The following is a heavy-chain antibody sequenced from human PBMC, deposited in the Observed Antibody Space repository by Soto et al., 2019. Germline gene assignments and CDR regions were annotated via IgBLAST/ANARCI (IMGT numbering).Heavy chain of an antibody. CDR2: IYYSGST. D-gene: IGHD4-17*01. V-gene: IGHV4-39*02. J-gene: IGHJ3*02. CDR3: ARDYGDYAARAFDI. CDR1: GGSISSSSYY. Sequence: SETLSLTCTVSGGSISSSSYYWGWIRQPPGRGLEWIGSIYYSGSTYYNPSLKSRVTISVDTSKNQFSLKLSSVTAADTAVYYCARDYGDYAARAFDIWGQGTMVTVSS.